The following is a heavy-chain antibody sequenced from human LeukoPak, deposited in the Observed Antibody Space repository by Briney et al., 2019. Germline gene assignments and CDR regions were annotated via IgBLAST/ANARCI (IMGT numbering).Heavy chain of an antibody. CDR3: ARDLDYYGSGSYAY. D-gene: IGHD3-10*01. CDR2: IKQDGSEK. V-gene: IGHV3-7*03. Sequence: GGSLRLSCAASGFTFSSYWMSWVRQAPGKGLEWVANIKQDGSEKYYVDSVKGRFTISRDNAKNSLYLQMNSLRAEGTAVYYCARDLDYYGSGSYAYWGQGTLVTVSS. J-gene: IGHJ4*02. CDR1: GFTFSSYW.